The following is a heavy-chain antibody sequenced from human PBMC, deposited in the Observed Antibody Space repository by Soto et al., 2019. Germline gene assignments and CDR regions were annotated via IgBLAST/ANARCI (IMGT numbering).Heavy chain of an antibody. D-gene: IGHD6-13*01. J-gene: IGHJ5*02. Sequence: PGGSVRLSCAASGFTVSSNYMSWVRQAPGKGLEWVSVIYSGGSTYYADSVKGRFTISRDNSKNTLYLQMNSLRAEDTAVYYCARGPNYSSSWYGQKLNWFDPRGQGTLVTVSS. CDR1: GFTVSSNY. V-gene: IGHV3-53*01. CDR3: ARGPNYSSSWYGQKLNWFDP. CDR2: IYSGGST.